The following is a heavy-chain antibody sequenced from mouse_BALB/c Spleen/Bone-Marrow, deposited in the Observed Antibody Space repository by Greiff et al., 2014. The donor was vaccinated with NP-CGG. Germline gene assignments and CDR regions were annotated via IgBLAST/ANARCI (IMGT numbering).Heavy chain of an antibody. V-gene: IGHV3-8*02. CDR3: ATGYYFDY. J-gene: IGHJ2*01. CDR2: ITYSANT. CDR1: GDSITRGY. Sequence: VQLQQSGPSLVKPSQTLSLTCSVTGDSITRGYWNWIRKFPGNKLEYMGYITYSANTYYNPSLKSRLSITRDTSKNQYYLQLNSVTTEDTATYYCATGYYFDYWGRGTTLTVSS. D-gene: IGHD4-1*01.